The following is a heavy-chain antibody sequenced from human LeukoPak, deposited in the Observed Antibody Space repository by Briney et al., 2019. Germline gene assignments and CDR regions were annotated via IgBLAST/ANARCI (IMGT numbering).Heavy chain of an antibody. Sequence: PGRSLRLSCAASGFTFSSYGMHWVRQAPGKGLEWVAVIWYDGSNKYYADSVKGRFTISRDNSKNTLYLQMNSLRAEDTAVYHCARIGRVGATDFDYWGQGTLVTVSS. D-gene: IGHD1-26*01. CDR2: IWYDGSNK. CDR3: ARIGRVGATDFDY. V-gene: IGHV3-33*01. J-gene: IGHJ4*02. CDR1: GFTFSSYG.